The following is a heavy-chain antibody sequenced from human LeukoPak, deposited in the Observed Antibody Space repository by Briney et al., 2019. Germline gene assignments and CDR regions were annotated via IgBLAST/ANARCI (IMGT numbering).Heavy chain of an antibody. V-gene: IGHV1-2*02. CDR2: INPNSGGT. J-gene: IGHJ4*02. CDR1: GYTFTGYY. CDR3: ARDLPRTSMVIFDY. Sequence: ASVKVSCKASGYTFTGYYIHWVRQAPGQGLECMGGINPNSGGTKYTQKFQGRVTMTRDTSISTAYMELSSLRSDDTAVYYCARDLPRTSMVIFDYWGQGTLVTVSS. D-gene: IGHD5-18*01.